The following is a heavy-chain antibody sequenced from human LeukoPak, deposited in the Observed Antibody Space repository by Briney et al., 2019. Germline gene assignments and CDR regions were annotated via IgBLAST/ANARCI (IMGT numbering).Heavy chain of an antibody. CDR3: ARVEYYDSSGYTY. D-gene: IGHD3-22*01. J-gene: IGHJ4*02. CDR1: GFTFSSYW. CDR2: IKQDGSEK. Sequence: GGSLRLSCAASGFTFSSYWMSWARQAPGKGLEWVANIKQDGSEKYYVDSVKGRFTISRDNAKNSLYLQMNSLRAEDTAVYYCARVEYYDSSGYTYWGQGTLVTVSS. V-gene: IGHV3-7*01.